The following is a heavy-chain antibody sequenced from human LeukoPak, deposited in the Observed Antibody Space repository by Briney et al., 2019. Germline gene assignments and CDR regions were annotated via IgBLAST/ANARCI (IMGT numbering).Heavy chain of an antibody. J-gene: IGHJ2*01. D-gene: IGHD3-16*02. Sequence: SVKVSCNASGGTFSSYAVSWVRQAPGQGLEWMGGIIPIFSTANYAQKFQGRVTITADESTSTAYMELSSLRSEDTAVYYCARGRMGELSLYGEDWYFDLWGRGTLVTVSS. CDR2: IIPIFSTA. CDR3: ARGRMGELSLYGEDWYFDL. CDR1: GGTFSSYA. V-gene: IGHV1-69*01.